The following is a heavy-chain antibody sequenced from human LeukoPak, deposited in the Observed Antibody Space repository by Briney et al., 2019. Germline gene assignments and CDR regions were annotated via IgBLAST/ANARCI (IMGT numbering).Heavy chain of an antibody. CDR1: GGSISSGDYY. CDR2: IYYSGST. CDR3: ARGYYDFWSGYPDAFDI. D-gene: IGHD3-3*01. J-gene: IGHJ3*02. Sequence: SQTLSLTCTVSGGSISSGDYYWSWIRQPPGKGLEWIGYIYYSGSTYYNPSLKSRVTISVDTSKNQFSLKLSSVTAADTAVYYCARGYYDFWSGYPDAFDIWGQGTMVTVSS. V-gene: IGHV4-30-4*08.